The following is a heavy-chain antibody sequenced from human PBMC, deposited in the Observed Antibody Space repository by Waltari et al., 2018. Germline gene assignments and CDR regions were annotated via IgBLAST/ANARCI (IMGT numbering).Heavy chain of an antibody. J-gene: IGHJ4*02. CDR1: GFVFSSYC. V-gene: IGHV3-30*03. CDR2: ISKDGSAN. D-gene: IGHD3-10*01. CDR3: ARDGPVWSLGSYSGLNFYADY. Sequence: QVQLLASGGGVGRPGRSLGLSCAASGFVFSSYCLHGVRQAPGKGLEVVAGISKDGSANFYADSVKGRITISRDNSKNTLFLQMNSLRDEDTGVYYCARDGPVWSLGSYSGLNFYADYWGQGTLVTVSS.